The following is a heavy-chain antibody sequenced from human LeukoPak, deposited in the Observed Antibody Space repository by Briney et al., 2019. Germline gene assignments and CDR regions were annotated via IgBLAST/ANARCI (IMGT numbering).Heavy chain of an antibody. CDR1: GGTFSSYA. D-gene: IGHD3-10*01. V-gene: IGHV1-69*04. Sequence: SVKVSCKASGGTFSSYAISWVRQAPGQGLEWMGRIIPIFGIANYAQKFQGRVTITADKPTSTAYMELSSLRSEDTAVYYCARDQEDTMGFDPWGQGTLVTVSS. CDR2: IIPIFGIA. CDR3: ARDQEDTMGFDP. J-gene: IGHJ5*02.